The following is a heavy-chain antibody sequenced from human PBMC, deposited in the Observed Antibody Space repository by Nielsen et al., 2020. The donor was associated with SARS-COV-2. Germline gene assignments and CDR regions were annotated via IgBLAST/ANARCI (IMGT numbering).Heavy chain of an antibody. V-gene: IGHV1-8*01. D-gene: IGHD6-13*01. Sequence: WVRQAPGQGLEWMGWMNPNSGNTGYAQKFQGRVTMARNTSISTAYMELSSLRSEDTAVYYCARGVSSWGQGTLVTVSS. CDR2: MNPNSGNT. CDR3: ARGVSS. J-gene: IGHJ4*02.